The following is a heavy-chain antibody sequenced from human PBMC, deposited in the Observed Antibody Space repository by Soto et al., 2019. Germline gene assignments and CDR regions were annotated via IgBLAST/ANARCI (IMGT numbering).Heavy chain of an antibody. J-gene: IGHJ4*02. D-gene: IGHD2-2*01. Sequence: EVQLVESGGGLVQPGGSLRLSCAASGFTFSSYAMHWLRQAPGKGLEYVSAISSNGGSTYYANSVKGRFTISRDNSKNTLYLQMGSLRAEDMAVYYCAREGYCSSTSCYSFDYWGQGTLVTVSS. CDR3: AREGYCSSTSCYSFDY. CDR1: GFTFSSYA. V-gene: IGHV3-64*01. CDR2: ISSNGGST.